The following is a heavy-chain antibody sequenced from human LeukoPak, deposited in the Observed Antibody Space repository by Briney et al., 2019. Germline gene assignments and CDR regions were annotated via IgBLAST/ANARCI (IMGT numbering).Heavy chain of an antibody. J-gene: IGHJ4*02. D-gene: IGHD1-1*01. V-gene: IGHV1-8*03. CDR1: GYTFTSYD. Sequence: ASVKVSCKASGYTFTSYDINWVRQATGQGLEWMGWMNPNSGNTGYAQKFQGRVTITRNTSISTAYMELNSLRTDDTGVYYCARDSDWDGLTFDYRGWGTLVTVSS. CDR2: MNPNSGNT. CDR3: ARDSDWDGLTFDY.